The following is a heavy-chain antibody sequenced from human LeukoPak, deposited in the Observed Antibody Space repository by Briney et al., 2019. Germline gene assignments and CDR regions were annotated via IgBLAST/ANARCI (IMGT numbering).Heavy chain of an antibody. CDR3: ARDPIAAAGTFTAEYFQH. D-gene: IGHD6-13*01. CDR2: ISYDGSNK. V-gene: IGHV3-30-3*01. CDR1: GFTFSSYA. Sequence: GRSLRLSCAASGFTFSSYAMPWVRRAPGKGLEWVAVISYDGSNKYYADSVKGRFTISRDNSKNTLYLQMNSLRAEDTAVYYCARDPIAAAGTFTAEYFQHWGQGTLVTVSS. J-gene: IGHJ1*01.